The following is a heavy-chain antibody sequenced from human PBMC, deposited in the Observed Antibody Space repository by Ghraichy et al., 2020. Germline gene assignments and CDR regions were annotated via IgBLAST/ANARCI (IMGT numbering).Heavy chain of an antibody. Sequence: GGSLRLSCAASGFTFSSYSMNWVRQAPGKGLEWVSYMRSSSSTIYYADSVKGRFTISRDNAKNSLYLQMNSLRDEDTAVYYCARGPSGWYSYYYYGMDVWGQGTTVTVSS. CDR3: ARGPSGWYSYYYYGMDV. CDR2: MRSSSSTI. D-gene: IGHD6-19*01. J-gene: IGHJ6*02. V-gene: IGHV3-48*02. CDR1: GFTFSSYS.